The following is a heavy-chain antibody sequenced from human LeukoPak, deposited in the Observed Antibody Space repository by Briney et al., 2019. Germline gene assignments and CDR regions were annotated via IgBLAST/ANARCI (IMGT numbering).Heavy chain of an antibody. D-gene: IGHD3-22*01. Sequence: PGGSLSLSCAASGFPFSSYGMHWVRQAPGKGLEWVAVISYDGSNKYYADSVKGRFTISRDNSKNTPYLQMNSLRAGDTAVYYCAKDYSYYYDSSAVKLGYFDYWGQGTLVTVSS. J-gene: IGHJ4*02. CDR2: ISYDGSNK. V-gene: IGHV3-30*18. CDR1: GFPFSSYG. CDR3: AKDYSYYYDSSAVKLGYFDY.